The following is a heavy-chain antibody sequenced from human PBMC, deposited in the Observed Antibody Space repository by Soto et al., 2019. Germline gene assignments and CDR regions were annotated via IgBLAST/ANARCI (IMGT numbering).Heavy chain of an antibody. J-gene: IGHJ6*02. CDR3: ARDLAMVRGVIYYYGMDV. Sequence: ASVKVSCKASGYTFTSYYMHWVRQAPGQGLEWMGIINPSGGSTSYAQKFQGRVTMTRDTPTSTVYMELSSLRSEDTAVYYCARDLAMVRGVIYYYGMDVWGQGTTVTVSS. CDR2: INPSGGST. D-gene: IGHD3-10*01. CDR1: GYTFTSYY. V-gene: IGHV1-46*01.